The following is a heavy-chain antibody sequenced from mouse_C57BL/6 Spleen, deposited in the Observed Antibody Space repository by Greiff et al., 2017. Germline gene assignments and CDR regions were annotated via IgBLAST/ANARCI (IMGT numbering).Heavy chain of an antibody. V-gene: IGHV5-17*01. Sequence: EVMLVESGGGFVKPGGSLKLSCAASGFTFSDYGMHWVRQAPEKGLEWVAYISSGSSTIYYADTVKGRFTISRDNAKNTLFLQMTSLRSEDTAMYYCARAYGSNYWYFDVWGTGTTVTVSS. J-gene: IGHJ1*03. CDR1: GFTFSDYG. D-gene: IGHD1-1*01. CDR2: ISSGSSTI. CDR3: ARAYGSNYWYFDV.